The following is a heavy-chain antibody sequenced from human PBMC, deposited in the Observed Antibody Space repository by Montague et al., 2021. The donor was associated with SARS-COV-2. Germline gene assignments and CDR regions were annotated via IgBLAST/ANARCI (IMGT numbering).Heavy chain of an antibody. CDR1: GGSVSPYY. Sequence: SETLSLTCTISGGSVSPYYWSWIRQPPGKGLEWIGYMHYRGSTNYNPSLESRVTMSLDTSENQFSLKLTSVTAAETAVYFCARDRPPYYYDNSGHFLHGWFDPWGQGTLVTVSS. CDR2: MHYRGST. V-gene: IGHV4-59*02. D-gene: IGHD3-22*01. J-gene: IGHJ5*02. CDR3: ARDRPPYYYDNSGHFLHGWFDP.